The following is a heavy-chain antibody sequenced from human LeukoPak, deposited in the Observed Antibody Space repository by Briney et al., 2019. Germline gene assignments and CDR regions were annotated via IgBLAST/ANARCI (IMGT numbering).Heavy chain of an antibody. V-gene: IGHV1-8*03. CDR1: GYTFINYD. J-gene: IGHJ4*02. CDR3: ARSGGTYELDY. Sequence: ASVKVSCKASGYTFINYDINWVRQAPGQGLEWMGWMNPKSGKTGYAQKFQGRVTISRDISLNTIYMELSGLRSDDTAVYYCARSGGTYELDYWGQGTVVTASS. D-gene: IGHD1-26*01. CDR2: MNPKSGKT.